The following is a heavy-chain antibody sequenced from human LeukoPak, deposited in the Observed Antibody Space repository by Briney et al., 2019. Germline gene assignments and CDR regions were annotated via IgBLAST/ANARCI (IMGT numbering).Heavy chain of an antibody. CDR3: AREPGIGYAFDI. V-gene: IGHV3-7*01. J-gene: IGHJ3*02. Sequence: GGSLRLSCVVSGFTFASSWMTWVRQAPGKGLEWVANIKEDGSEKHYVDSVKGRLTISRDNAKNSLYLQMNSLRAEDTAVYYCAREPGIGYAFDIWGQGTMVTVSS. CDR1: GFTFASSW. CDR2: IKEDGSEK. D-gene: IGHD3-10*01.